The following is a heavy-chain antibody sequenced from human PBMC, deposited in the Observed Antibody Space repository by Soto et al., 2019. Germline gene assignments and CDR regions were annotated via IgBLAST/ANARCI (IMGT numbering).Heavy chain of an antibody. CDR1: GFTFSNYW. V-gene: IGHV3-74*01. J-gene: IGHJ4*02. CDR2: IDHDGST. Sequence: EVQLVESGGGLVQPGGSLRLSCAASGFTFSNYWMRWVRQAPGKGLAWVARIDHDGSTDYAGSVRGRFTVSRDNAETMLYLQMNSLRDDDTALYYCVRDSHGDDWGQGTLVTVSS. CDR3: VRDSHGDD.